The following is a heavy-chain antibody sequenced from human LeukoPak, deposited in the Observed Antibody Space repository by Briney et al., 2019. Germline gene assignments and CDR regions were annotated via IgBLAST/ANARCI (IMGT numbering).Heavy chain of an antibody. J-gene: IGHJ4*02. D-gene: IGHD6-6*01. V-gene: IGHV4-59*11. CDR3: AREVYSSSFLFFDY. CDR1: GGSISSHY. CDR2: IYYSGST. Sequence: SETLSLTCTVSGGSISSHYWSWIRQPPGKGLEWIGYIYYSGSTNYNPSLKSRATISVDTSKNQFSLKLSSVTAADTAVYYCAREVYSSSFLFFDYWGQGTLVTVSS.